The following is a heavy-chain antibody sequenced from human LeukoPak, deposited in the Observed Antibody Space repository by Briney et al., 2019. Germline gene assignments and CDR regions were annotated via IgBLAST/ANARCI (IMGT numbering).Heavy chain of an antibody. D-gene: IGHD5-18*01. CDR3: ARHLGTAMVSPLGY. V-gene: IGHV5-51*01. CDR1: GYSFTTYW. Sequence: GESLQISCKGSGYSFTTYWIAWVRQMPGKGLEWMGFIHPGDSDTRYSPSFQGQVTISADGSISTAYLQWSSLKASDTAMYYCARHLGTAMVSPLGYWGQGTLATVSS. CDR2: IHPGDSDT. J-gene: IGHJ4*02.